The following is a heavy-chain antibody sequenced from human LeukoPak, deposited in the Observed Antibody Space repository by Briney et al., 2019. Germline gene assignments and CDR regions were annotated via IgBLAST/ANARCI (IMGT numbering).Heavy chain of an antibody. D-gene: IGHD3-22*01. Sequence: SETLSLTCTVSGGSISSSSYYWGWIRQPPGKGLEWIGSIYYSGSTYYNPSLKSRVTISVDTSKNQFSLKLSSVTAADTAVYYCARDRSDSTGLYYFDYWGQGTLVTVSS. CDR1: GGSISSSSYY. CDR2: IYYSGST. CDR3: ARDRSDSTGLYYFDY. V-gene: IGHV4-39*07. J-gene: IGHJ4*02.